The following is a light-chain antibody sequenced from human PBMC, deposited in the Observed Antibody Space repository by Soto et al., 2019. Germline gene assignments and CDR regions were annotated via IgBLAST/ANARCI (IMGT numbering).Light chain of an antibody. J-gene: IGKJ3*01. V-gene: IGKV3-20*01. CDR3: QQFGSSPGFT. Sequence: EIVLTQSPGTLSLSPGERATLSCRASQSINSRYLAWYQQKPGQAPRLLIYGASSRAPGIPDRFSGSGAGTDFTLTISRLEPDDFAVYYCQQFGSSPGFTFGPGTIVEIK. CDR1: QSINSRY. CDR2: GAS.